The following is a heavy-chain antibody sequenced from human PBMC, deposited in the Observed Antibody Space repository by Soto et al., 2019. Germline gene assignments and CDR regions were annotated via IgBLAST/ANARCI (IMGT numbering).Heavy chain of an antibody. CDR3: TKVRADYYDSSGPNY. D-gene: IGHD3-22*01. V-gene: IGHV3-49*03. Sequence: EVQLVESGGGLVQPGRSLRLSCTASGFTFGDYAMSWFRQAPGKGLEWVGFIRSKAYGGTTEYAASVKGRFTVSRDDSKSIAYLQMNSLKTEDTAVYFCTKVRADYYDSSGPNYWGRGTLVTVSS. CDR1: GFTFGDYA. CDR2: IRSKAYGGTT. J-gene: IGHJ4*02.